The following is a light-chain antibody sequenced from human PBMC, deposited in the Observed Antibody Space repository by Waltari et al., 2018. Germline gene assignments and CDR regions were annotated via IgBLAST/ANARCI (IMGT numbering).Light chain of an antibody. CDR2: GAS. CDR1: QSVSSD. J-gene: IGKJ1*01. CDR3: QQYNKWPPGT. V-gene: IGKV3-15*01. Sequence: EVVLTQSPATLSVSLGERATLSCRASQSVSSDLAWYQQKPGQAPRLIIHGASIRATGIPDRFSGSGSGTEFTLTISSLQSEDSAVYYCQQYNKWPPGTFGQGTKVEIK.